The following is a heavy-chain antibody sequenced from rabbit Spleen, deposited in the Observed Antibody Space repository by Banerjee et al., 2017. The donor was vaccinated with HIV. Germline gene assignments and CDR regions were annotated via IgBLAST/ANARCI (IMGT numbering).Heavy chain of an antibody. CDR1: GFTLSSYY. V-gene: IGHV1S7*01. J-gene: IGHJ4*01. CDR3: VRGASSSGYYNL. D-gene: IGHD1-1*01. CDR2: IDLVFGST. Sequence: QSLAESGGGLVQPGGSLTLSCKASGFTLSSYYMIWVRQAPGKGLEWIGYIDLVFGSTYYASWVNGRFTISSHNAQNTLYLQRNSLTVADTATYFCVRGASSSGYYNLWGPGTLVTVS.